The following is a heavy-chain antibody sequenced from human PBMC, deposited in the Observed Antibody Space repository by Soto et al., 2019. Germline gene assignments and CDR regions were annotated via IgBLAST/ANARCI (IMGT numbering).Heavy chain of an antibody. CDR2: IYYSGST. Sequence: SETLSLTCTVSGGSVSRGSYYWSWIRQPPGKGLEWIGYIYYSGSTNYNPSLKSRVTISVDTSKNQFSLKLSSVTAADTAVYYCARARQAPYFDYWGQGTLVTVSS. CDR1: GGSVSRGSYY. V-gene: IGHV4-61*01. CDR3: ARARQAPYFDY. J-gene: IGHJ4*02.